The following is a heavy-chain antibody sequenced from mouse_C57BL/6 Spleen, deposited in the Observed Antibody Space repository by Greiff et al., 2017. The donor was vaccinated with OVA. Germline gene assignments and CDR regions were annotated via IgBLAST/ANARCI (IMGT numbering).Heavy chain of an antibody. D-gene: IGHD1-1*02. V-gene: IGHV1-18*01. CDR1: GYTFTDYN. CDR3: ARAGGSYLAWFAY. CDR2: INPNNGGT. J-gene: IGHJ3*01. Sequence: VQLQQSGPELVKPGASVKIPCKASGYTFTDYNMDWVKQSHGKSLEWIGAINPNNGGTIYNQKFKGKAILTVDKSSSTAYMELRSLTSEDTAVYYGARAGGSYLAWFAYWGQGTLVTVSA.